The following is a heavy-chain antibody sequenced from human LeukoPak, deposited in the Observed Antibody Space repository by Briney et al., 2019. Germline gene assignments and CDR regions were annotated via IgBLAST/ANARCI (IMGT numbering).Heavy chain of an antibody. D-gene: IGHD3/OR15-3a*01. J-gene: IGHJ4*02. CDR2: ISSSGSTR. V-gene: IGHV3-48*03. Sequence: GGSLRLSCAASGFTFSSYEMNWVRQAPGKGLEWISYISSSGSTRYYAASVKGRFTISRDNAKNSLYLQMNSLRAEDTAIYYCARDDLPWGYFDYWGQGTLVTVSS. CDR1: GFTFSSYE. CDR3: ARDDLPWGYFDY.